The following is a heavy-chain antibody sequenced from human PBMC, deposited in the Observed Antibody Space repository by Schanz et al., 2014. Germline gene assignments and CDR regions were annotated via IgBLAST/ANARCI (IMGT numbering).Heavy chain of an antibody. CDR3: VREDMVRGIRAFDI. D-gene: IGHD3-10*01. Sequence: EVQLVESGGGLVKPGGSLRLSCVASGFPFSTYSIHWVRQAPGKGLEWVSYIRSDNNYIYYADSVKGRFTISRDNAKNSLFLQMNSLTAEDTAVYYCVREDMVRGIRAFDIWGQGTMVTFSS. J-gene: IGHJ3*02. V-gene: IGHV3-21*01. CDR1: GFPFSTYS. CDR2: IRSDNNYI.